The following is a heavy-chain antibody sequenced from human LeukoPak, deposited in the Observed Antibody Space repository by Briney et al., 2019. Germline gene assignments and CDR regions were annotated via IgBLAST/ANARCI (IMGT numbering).Heavy chain of an antibody. D-gene: IGHD4-23*01. CDR2: ISSSSSTI. J-gene: IGHJ4*02. Sequence: GGSLRLSCAASGFTFSNAWMSWVRQAPGKGLEWVSYISSSSSTIYYADSVKGRFTISRDNAKNSLYLQMNSLRDEDTAVYYCARDFYGGIDYWGQGTLVTVSS. CDR1: GFTFSNAW. V-gene: IGHV3-48*02. CDR3: ARDFYGGIDY.